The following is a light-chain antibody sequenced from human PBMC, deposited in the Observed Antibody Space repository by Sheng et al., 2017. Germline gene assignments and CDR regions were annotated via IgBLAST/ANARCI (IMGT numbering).Light chain of an antibody. Sequence: EIVLTQSPGTLSLSPGERATLSCRASQSVRSDYLAWYQQKPGQAPRLLIYGASIRAAGIPDRFSASGSGSDFTLTISRLEPEDFAMYHCQLYGRHGRTFGQGTKVEVK. CDR1: QSVRSDY. V-gene: IGKV3-20*01. J-gene: IGKJ1*01. CDR3: QLYGRHGRT. CDR2: GAS.